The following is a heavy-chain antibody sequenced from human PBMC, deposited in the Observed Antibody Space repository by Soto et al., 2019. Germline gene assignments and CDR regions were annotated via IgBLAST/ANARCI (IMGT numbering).Heavy chain of an antibody. Sequence: GGSLRLSCAASGFTFSSYWMHWVRQAPGKGLVWVSRINSDGSSTSYADSVKGRFTISRDNAKNTLYLQMNSLRAEDTAVYYCARGLYYYDSSGAGGAFDIWGQGTMVTVSS. CDR3: ARGLYYYDSSGAGGAFDI. V-gene: IGHV3-74*01. CDR1: GFTFSSYW. D-gene: IGHD3-22*01. CDR2: INSDGSST. J-gene: IGHJ3*02.